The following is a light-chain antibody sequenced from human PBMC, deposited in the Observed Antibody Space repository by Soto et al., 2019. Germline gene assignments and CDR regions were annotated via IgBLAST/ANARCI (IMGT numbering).Light chain of an antibody. V-gene: IGKV3-20*01. CDR3: QQYGSATGST. CDR2: GAS. Sequence: PSPLWAYPGETPTVSSTGSQSVSSIYLAWYQKKPGQASRLLIYGASSMATDIPDRFSGSGSGTDFTLTISRLEPDDFAVYYCQQYGSATGSTFGQGTRLEIK. CDR1: QSVSSIY. J-gene: IGKJ5*01.